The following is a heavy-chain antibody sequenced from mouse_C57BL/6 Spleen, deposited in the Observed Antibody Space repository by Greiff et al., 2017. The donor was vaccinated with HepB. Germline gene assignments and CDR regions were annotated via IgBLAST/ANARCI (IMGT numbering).Heavy chain of an antibody. CDR2: ISYDGSN. J-gene: IGHJ4*01. CDR3: ARDRGPGAMDY. V-gene: IGHV3-6*01. Sequence: EVKLVESGPGLVKPSQSLSLTCSVTGYSITSGYYWNWIRQFPGNKLEWMGYISYDGSNNYNPSLKNRISITRDTSKNQFFLKLNSVTTEDTATYYCARDRGPGAMDYWGQGTSVTVSS. CDR1: GYSITSGYY. D-gene: IGHD3-1*01.